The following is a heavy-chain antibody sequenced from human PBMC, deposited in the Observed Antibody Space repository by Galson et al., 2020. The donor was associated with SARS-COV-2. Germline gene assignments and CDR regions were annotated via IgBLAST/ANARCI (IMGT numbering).Heavy chain of an antibody. Sequence: SETLSLTCTVSGGSISSGSYYWSWIRQPAGKGLEWIGRIYTSGSTIYNPSLKSRVTISVDTSKNQFSLKLSSVTAADTAVYYCARERETITMIVVGIPDAFDIWGQGTMVTVSS. CDR1: GGSISSGSYY. V-gene: IGHV4-61*02. D-gene: IGHD3-22*01. J-gene: IGHJ3*02. CDR3: ARERETITMIVVGIPDAFDI. CDR2: IYTSGST.